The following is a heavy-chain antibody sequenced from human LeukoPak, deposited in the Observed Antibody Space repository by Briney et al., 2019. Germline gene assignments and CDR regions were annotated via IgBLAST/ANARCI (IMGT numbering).Heavy chain of an antibody. D-gene: IGHD1-14*01. CDR1: GFTFSSYG. V-gene: IGHV3-23*01. Sequence: GGSLRLSCAASGFTFSSYGMSSVRQAPGKGLEWVSAISGSGGSTYYADSVKGRFTISRDNSKNTVYLQMNSLRAEDTAVYYSAKLNLAETTYWGQGTLVTVSS. CDR2: ISGSGGST. J-gene: IGHJ4*02. CDR3: AKLNLAETTY.